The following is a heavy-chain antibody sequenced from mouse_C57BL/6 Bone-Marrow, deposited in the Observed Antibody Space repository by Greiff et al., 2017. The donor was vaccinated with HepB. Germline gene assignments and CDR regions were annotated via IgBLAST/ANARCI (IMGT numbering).Heavy chain of an antibody. V-gene: IGHV1-5*01. CDR3: TRYLITTAVATDY. D-gene: IGHD1-1*01. Sequence: VQLQQSGTVLARPGASVKMSCKTSGYTFTSYWMHWVKQRPGQGLEWIGAIYPGNSDTSYNQKFKGKAKLTAVTSASTAYMELSSLTNEDSADYYCTRYLITTAVATDYWGQGTTLTVSS. CDR2: IYPGNSDT. J-gene: IGHJ2*01. CDR1: GYTFTSYW.